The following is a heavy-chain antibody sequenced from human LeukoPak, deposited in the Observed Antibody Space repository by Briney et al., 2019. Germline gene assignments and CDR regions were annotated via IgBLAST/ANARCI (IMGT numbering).Heavy chain of an antibody. J-gene: IGHJ6*02. Sequence: SQTLSLTCAISGDSVSSNSAAWNWIRQSPSRGLEWLGRTYYRSKWYNDYAVSVKSRITINPDTSKNQFSLQLNSATPEDTAVYYCAREDFWSGYYLQPLDVWGQGTTVTVSS. V-gene: IGHV6-1*01. CDR3: AREDFWSGYYLQPLDV. CDR1: GDSVSSNSAA. D-gene: IGHD3-3*01. CDR2: TYYRSKWYN.